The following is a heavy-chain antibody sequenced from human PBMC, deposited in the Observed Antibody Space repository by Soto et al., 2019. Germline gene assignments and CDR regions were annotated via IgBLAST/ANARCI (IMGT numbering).Heavy chain of an antibody. Sequence: QVQLQESGPGLVKPSQTLSLTCTVSGGSIGSRDYYWSWIRQPPGKGLEWIGYIYYSGSTYHNPSLKSRVTISIDSSKNQFSLNLRSVTAADTAVYYCASLRAAAGIHQLNWFDPWGQGTLVTVSS. CDR2: IYYSGST. D-gene: IGHD6-13*01. V-gene: IGHV4-30-4*01. CDR3: ASLRAAAGIHQLNWFDP. CDR1: GGSIGSRDYY. J-gene: IGHJ5*02.